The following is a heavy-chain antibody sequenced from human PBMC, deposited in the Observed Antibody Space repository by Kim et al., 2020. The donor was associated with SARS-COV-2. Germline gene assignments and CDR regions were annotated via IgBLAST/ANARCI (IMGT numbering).Heavy chain of an antibody. CDR3: TGHSGSVPVWFD. J-gene: IGHJ5*02. CDR1: GGSISSCNWY. V-gene: IGHV4-39*01. Sequence: SETLSLTCTVSGGSISSCNWYWVWMRPPPGQGRDWVVSNCGSGNSYYNPSLRGPVTVSVYTTKNPLTLKLVSVTAAAASLYSCTGHSGSVPVWFD. CDR2: NCGSGNS. D-gene: IGHD3-10*01.